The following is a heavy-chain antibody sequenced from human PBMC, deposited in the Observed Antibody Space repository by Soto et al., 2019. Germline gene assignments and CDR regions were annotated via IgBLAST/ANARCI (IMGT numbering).Heavy chain of an antibody. CDR1: GYTFTRYT. CDR3: ARDRSLFYCSGGSCYYYGMDV. V-gene: IGHV1-3*01. D-gene: IGHD2-15*01. CDR2: INPDNGNT. J-gene: IGHJ6*02. Sequence: GASVKVSCKASGYTFTRYTMNWVRQAPGQRLEWMGWINPDNGNTKSSQKFQDRVIITRDTSASTAYMELSSLRSEDTAVYYCARDRSLFYCSGGSCYYYGMDVWGQGTTVTVSS.